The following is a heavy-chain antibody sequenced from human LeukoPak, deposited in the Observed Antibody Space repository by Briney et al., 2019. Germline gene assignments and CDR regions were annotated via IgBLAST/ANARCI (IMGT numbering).Heavy chain of an antibody. D-gene: IGHD2-2*01. V-gene: IGHV3-48*03. Sequence: GGSLRLSCAASGFTFSSYEMNWVRQAPGKGLEWVSYISSSGDTIYYADSVKGRFTISRDNAKNSLYLQMNSLRAEDTAVYYCARGPRQYCSSTSCYLDYWGQGTLVTVSS. CDR3: ARGPRQYCSSTSCYLDY. J-gene: IGHJ4*02. CDR1: GFTFSSYE. CDR2: ISSSGDTI.